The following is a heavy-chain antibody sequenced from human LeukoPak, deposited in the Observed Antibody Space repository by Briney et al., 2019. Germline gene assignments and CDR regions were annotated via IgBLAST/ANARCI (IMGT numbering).Heavy chain of an antibody. D-gene: IGHD3-3*01. CDR3: AKASAYDFWVMDV. Sequence: GGSLRLSCAASGFTFSTYAMSWVRQAPGKGLEWVAVISHDGSNKFYADSVKGRFTISRDNSKNTLYLQMNSLRAEDTAVYYCAKASAYDFWVMDVWGKGTTVTVSS. J-gene: IGHJ6*03. CDR2: ISHDGSNK. CDR1: GFTFSTYA. V-gene: IGHV3-30*18.